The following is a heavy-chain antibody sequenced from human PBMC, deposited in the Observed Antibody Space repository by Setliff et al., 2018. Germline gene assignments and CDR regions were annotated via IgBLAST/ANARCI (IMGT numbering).Heavy chain of an antibody. CDR3: AREGTPGPTNGNWFDP. V-gene: IGHV4-59*11. Sequence: LSLTCTVSGGSINSPYWSWVRQPPGKGLEWIGYISDSGSTNYNPSLKNRVTILMDTSKTQFSLKLTSVTAADTAVYFCAREGTPGPTNGNWFDPWG. CDR1: GGSINSPY. CDR2: ISDSGST. D-gene: IGHD1-1*01. J-gene: IGHJ5*02.